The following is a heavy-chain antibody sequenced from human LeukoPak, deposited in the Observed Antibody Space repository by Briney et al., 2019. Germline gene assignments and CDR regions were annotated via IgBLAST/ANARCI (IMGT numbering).Heavy chain of an antibody. Sequence: SETLSLTCSVSGGSISSSSYYWGWIRQPPGKGLEWIGSIYYSGSTYYNPSLKSRVTISVDTSKNQLSLKLSSVTAADTAVYCCARFSTVTTSYWGQGTLVTVSS. CDR1: GGSISSSSYY. J-gene: IGHJ4*02. CDR2: IYYSGST. V-gene: IGHV4-39*01. CDR3: ARFSTVTTSY. D-gene: IGHD4-17*01.